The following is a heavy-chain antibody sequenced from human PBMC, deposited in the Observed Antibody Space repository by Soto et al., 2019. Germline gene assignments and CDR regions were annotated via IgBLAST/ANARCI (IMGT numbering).Heavy chain of an antibody. J-gene: IGHJ4*02. CDR1: GFSLSTSGMC. CDR2: IDWDDDK. V-gene: IGHV2-70*01. Sequence: SGPTLVNPTQTLTLTCTFSGFSLSTSGMCVSWIRQPPGKALEWLALIDWDDDKYYSTSLKTRLTISKDTSKNQVVLTMTNMDPVATATYYCARIHYDSSAVSLVGNYFDYWGQGTLVTVSS. CDR3: ARIHYDSSAVSLVGNYFDY. D-gene: IGHD3-22*01.